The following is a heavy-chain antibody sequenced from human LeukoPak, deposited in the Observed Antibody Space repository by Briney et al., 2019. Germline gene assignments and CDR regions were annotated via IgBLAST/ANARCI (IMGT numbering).Heavy chain of an antibody. Sequence: SETLSLTCTVSGGSISSHYWSWIRQPPGKGLEWIGYIYYSGSTNYNPSLKSRVTISVDTSKNQFSLKLSSVTAADTAVYYCARQARYYDILTGYYLNNWFDPWGQGTLVTVSP. CDR1: GGSISSHY. J-gene: IGHJ5*02. CDR2: IYYSGST. CDR3: ARQARYYDILTGYYLNNWFDP. D-gene: IGHD3-9*01. V-gene: IGHV4-59*08.